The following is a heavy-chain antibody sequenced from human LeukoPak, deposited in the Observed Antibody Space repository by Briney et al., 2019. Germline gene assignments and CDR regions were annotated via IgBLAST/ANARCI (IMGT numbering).Heavy chain of an antibody. CDR2: IRNSSSYI. CDR3: ARDWGIAAVGTITYYHYYMDV. D-gene: IGHD6-13*01. CDR1: GFTFSSYS. J-gene: IGHJ6*03. V-gene: IGHV3-21*01. Sequence: GGSLRLSCAASGFTFSSYSMNWVRQAPGKGLEWVASIRNSSSYIYYADSVKGRFTISRDNAKNSLYLQMNSLRAEDTAVYYCARDWGIAAVGTITYYHYYMDVWGKGTTVTVSS.